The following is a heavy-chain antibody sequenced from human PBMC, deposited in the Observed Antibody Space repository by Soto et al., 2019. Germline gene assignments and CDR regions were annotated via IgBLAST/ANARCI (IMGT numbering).Heavy chain of an antibody. J-gene: IGHJ6*02. CDR2: ISAAGDP. Sequence: EVQLVESGGGLVQPGGSLRLSCEASGFTFRNYDMHWVRQGTGKGLEWVSGISAAGDPDYADSVEGRFTISRVNAQNSFFLQMNSLRVGDTAVYYFARTDRDFYGLYVWGQGTTVIVSS. CDR3: ARTDRDFYGLYV. V-gene: IGHV3-13*05. CDR1: GFTFRNYD.